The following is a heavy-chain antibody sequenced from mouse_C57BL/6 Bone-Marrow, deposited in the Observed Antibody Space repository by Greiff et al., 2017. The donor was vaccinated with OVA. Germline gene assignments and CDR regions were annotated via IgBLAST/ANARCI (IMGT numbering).Heavy chain of an antibody. V-gene: IGHV1-64*01. J-gene: IGHJ1*03. CDR1: GYTFTSYW. CDR3: SAGGSNWHFDD. Sequence: QVQLQQPGAELVKPGASVKFSCKASGYTFTSYWMHWVKQRPGQGLEWIGMIHPNSGSTNYNEKFKSKATLTVDKSSSTAYMQLSSLTSEDAAVDYLSAGGSNWHFDDWGTGTTVTVSS. D-gene: IGHD1-1*02. CDR2: IHPNSGST.